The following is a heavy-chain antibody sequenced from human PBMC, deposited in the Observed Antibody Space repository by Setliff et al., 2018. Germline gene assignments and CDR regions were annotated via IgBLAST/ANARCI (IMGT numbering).Heavy chain of an antibody. Sequence: GGSLRLSCTASGLNVRVKSVTWVRQAPGKGLEWVSYITSSSSTIDYADSVKGRFTISRDNAKNSLYLQMNSLRAEDTAMYYCARDATYYDFWSDYSPDAFDIWGQGTMVTVSS. V-gene: IGHV3-48*04. CDR3: ARDATYYDFWSDYSPDAFDI. J-gene: IGHJ3*02. CDR1: GLNVRVKS. D-gene: IGHD3-3*01. CDR2: ITSSSSTI.